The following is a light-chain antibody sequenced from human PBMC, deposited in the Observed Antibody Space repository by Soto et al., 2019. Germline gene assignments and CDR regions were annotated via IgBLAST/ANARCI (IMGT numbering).Light chain of an antibody. Sequence: EIVLTQSPAPLSLSPGERATLSCRASQSVSTYLAWYQQKPGQAPRLLIYDASNRATGIPARFSGSGSGTDITLTISSLEPEDYAVSYCQYRSNWRPGYTFGQGTKLDIK. CDR3: QYRSNWRPGYT. CDR2: DAS. CDR1: QSVSTY. J-gene: IGKJ2*01. V-gene: IGKV3-11*01.